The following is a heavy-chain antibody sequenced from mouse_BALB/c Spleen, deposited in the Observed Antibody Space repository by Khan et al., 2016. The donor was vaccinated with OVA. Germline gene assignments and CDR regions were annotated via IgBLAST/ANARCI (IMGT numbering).Heavy chain of an antibody. Sequence: QVQLQQSGAELAKPGASVKMSFKTSGYTFINYWILWVKQRPGQGLEWIGYLNPTTNYTEFNQNFKDKATLTANRSSSTAYMQLSSLTSEDSAVYYCERRGLRWDFDYWGQGTTLTVSS. CDR3: ERRGLRWDFDY. CDR2: LNPTTNYT. J-gene: IGHJ2*01. CDR1: GYTFINYW. V-gene: IGHV1-7*01. D-gene: IGHD1-1*01.